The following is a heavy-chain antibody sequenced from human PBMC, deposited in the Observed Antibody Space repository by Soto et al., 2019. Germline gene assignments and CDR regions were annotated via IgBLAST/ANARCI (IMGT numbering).Heavy chain of an antibody. Sequence: PSETLSLTCTVFGGSISSSSYYWGWIRQPPGKGLEWIGSIYRTGSTHYNSALKSRVTISVDTSKNQFSLKLTSVTAADAALYYCARDFFDSSDYTTNWFDPWGQGTLVTVSS. CDR1: GGSISSSSYY. CDR2: IYRTGST. J-gene: IGHJ5*02. D-gene: IGHD3-22*01. V-gene: IGHV4-39*01. CDR3: ARDFFDSSDYTTNWFDP.